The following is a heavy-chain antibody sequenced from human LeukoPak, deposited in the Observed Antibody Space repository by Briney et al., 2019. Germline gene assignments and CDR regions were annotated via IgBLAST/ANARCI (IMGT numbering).Heavy chain of an antibody. Sequence: ASVKVSCKASGYTFTDYYVHWVRQAPGQGLEWMGWINPNSGGTNYAQNFQGRVTMTRDTSISTVYMELSSLRSDDTAVYFCARTLDRYNWNYGIDCWGQGTLVTVSS. CDR3: ARTLDRYNWNYGIDC. D-gene: IGHD1-7*01. CDR2: INPNSGGT. V-gene: IGHV1-2*02. CDR1: GYTFTDYY. J-gene: IGHJ4*02.